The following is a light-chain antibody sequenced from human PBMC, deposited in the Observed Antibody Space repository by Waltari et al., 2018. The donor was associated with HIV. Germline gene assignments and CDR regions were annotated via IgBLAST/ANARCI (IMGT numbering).Light chain of an antibody. V-gene: IGLV2-14*01. J-gene: IGLJ3*02. Sequence: QSALTQPASVSGSPGQSITISCTGTSSDVGGYKYVSWYLQQPGKAPKLLISEVSNRPSGVSNRFSGSKSGNTASLTISGLQAEDEADYYCSSYTTSSTWVFGGWTKLTVL. CDR2: EVS. CDR1: SSDVGGYKY. CDR3: SSYTTSSTWV.